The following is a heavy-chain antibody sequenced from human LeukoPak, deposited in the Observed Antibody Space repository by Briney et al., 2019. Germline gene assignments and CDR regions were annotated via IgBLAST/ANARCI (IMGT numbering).Heavy chain of an antibody. J-gene: IGHJ6*02. CDR2: INPSGGST. Sequence: ASVKGSFKASGYTFTSYYMHWVRQAPGQGLEWMGIINPSGGSTSYAQKFQGRVTMTRDTSASTVYMELSSLRSEDTAVYYCARDSPYTPGLTPGHALTYGMDVWGQGTTVTVSS. CDR1: GYTFTSYY. CDR3: ARDSPYTPGLTPGHALTYGMDV. D-gene: IGHD2-15*01. V-gene: IGHV1-46*01.